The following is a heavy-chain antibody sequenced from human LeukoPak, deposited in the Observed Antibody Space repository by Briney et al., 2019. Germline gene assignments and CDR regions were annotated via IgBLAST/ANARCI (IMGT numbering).Heavy chain of an antibody. CDR2: IYTSGST. Sequence: SQTLSLTCTVSGGSFSSGSNYWSWIRQPAGKGLEWIGRIYTSGSTNYNPSLKSRVTISVDTSKNQFSLKLSSVTAADTAVYYCARDRRDYDFWSGYQGGAWFDPWGQGTLVTVSS. D-gene: IGHD3-3*01. V-gene: IGHV4-61*02. J-gene: IGHJ5*02. CDR1: GGSFSSGSNY. CDR3: ARDRRDYDFWSGYQGGAWFDP.